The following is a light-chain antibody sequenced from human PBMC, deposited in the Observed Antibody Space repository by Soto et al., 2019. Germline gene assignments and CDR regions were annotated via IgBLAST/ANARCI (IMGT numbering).Light chain of an antibody. CDR2: GAS. J-gene: IGKJ4*01. V-gene: IGKV3-15*01. CDR1: QSVSSN. Sequence: EIVMTQSPATLCVSPGERATLSCRASQSVSSNLAWYQQKPGQAPRLLIYGASIRATGVPATFSGSGSGTEFTLRISSLQSEHLGVYYCQQDSSWPLTVGGGTKVDIK. CDR3: QQDSSWPLT.